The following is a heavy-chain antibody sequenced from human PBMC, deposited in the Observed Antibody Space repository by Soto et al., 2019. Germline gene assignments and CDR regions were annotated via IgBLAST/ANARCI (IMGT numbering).Heavy chain of an antibody. V-gene: IGHV1-2*02. D-gene: IGHD5-12*01. Sequence: ASVKVSCKASGGTFSSYTTSWVRQAPGQGLEWMGWINPNGGATKYAQKFQGRVTVTRDTSIRTVYMELSSLRSDDTAVYYCARESGGATATLDYYYFYMDVWGKGTTVTVSS. CDR2: INPNGGAT. CDR1: GGTFSSYT. J-gene: IGHJ6*03. CDR3: ARESGGATATLDYYYFYMDV.